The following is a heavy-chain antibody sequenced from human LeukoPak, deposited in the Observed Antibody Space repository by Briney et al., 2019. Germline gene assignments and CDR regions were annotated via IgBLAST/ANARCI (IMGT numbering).Heavy chain of an antibody. CDR3: VRHGSARGYFDY. CDR1: GGSISSSNYY. Sequence: SETLSLTCTVSGGSISSSNYYWGWIRQPPGKGLEWIGSIYYSGSTYYNPSLKSRVTISVDTSKNQFSLKLNSVTAADTAVYYCVRHGSARGYFDYWGQGTLVTVSS. D-gene: IGHD2-15*01. V-gene: IGHV4-39*01. J-gene: IGHJ4*02. CDR2: IYYSGST.